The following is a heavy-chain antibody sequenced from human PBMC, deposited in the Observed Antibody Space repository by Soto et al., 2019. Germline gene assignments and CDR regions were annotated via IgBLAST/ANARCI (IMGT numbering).Heavy chain of an antibody. J-gene: IGHJ4*02. CDR1: GGTFRSYA. V-gene: IGHV1-69*01. CDR3: AGGGGGGWYGGVFDY. D-gene: IGHD3-16*01. Sequence: QVQLVQSGTEVKKPGSSVNVSCKTSGGTFRSYAISWVRQAPGQGLEWMGVIVPIFGTANYAQKFQGRVTITADEATSTPYLELRALRSGNTPVFYCAGGGGGGWYGGVFDYWGQGTLVTVSS. CDR2: IVPIFGTA.